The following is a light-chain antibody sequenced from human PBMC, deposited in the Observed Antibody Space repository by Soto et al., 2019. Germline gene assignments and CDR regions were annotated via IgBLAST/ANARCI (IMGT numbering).Light chain of an antibody. CDR2: EVS. V-gene: IGLV2-8*01. CDR1: SSDVGGYNY. CDR3: SSYAGSNILYV. J-gene: IGLJ1*01. Sequence: SGSPGQSVTISCTGTSSDVGGYNYVSWYQQHPGKAPKLMIYEVSKRPSGVPDRFSGSKSGNTASLTVSGLQAEDEADYYCSSYAGSNILYVFGTGT.